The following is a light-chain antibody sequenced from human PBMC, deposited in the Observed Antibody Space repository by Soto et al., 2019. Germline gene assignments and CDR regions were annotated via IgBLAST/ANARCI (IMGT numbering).Light chain of an antibody. CDR2: GAS. V-gene: IGKV3-15*01. J-gene: IGKJ1*01. Sequence: EIVMTQSPATLSVSPGERATLSCRASQSVSSNLAWYQQKPGQAPRLLIYGASTRATGIPARFSGSGSGTEFTLTISSLQSEDFSVYYCQQYNNLPPPLGQG. CDR3: QQYNNLPPP. CDR1: QSVSSN.